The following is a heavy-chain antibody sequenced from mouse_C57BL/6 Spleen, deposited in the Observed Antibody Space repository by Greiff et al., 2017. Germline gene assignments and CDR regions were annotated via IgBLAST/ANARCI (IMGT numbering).Heavy chain of an antibody. J-gene: IGHJ2*01. CDR1: GFTFSSYA. CDR2: ISDGGSYT. Sequence: EVHLVESGGGLVKPGGSLKLSCAASGFTFSSYAMSWVRQTPEKRLEWVATISDGGSYTYYPDNVKGRFTISRDNAKNNLYLQMSHLKSEDTAMYYCASPYLTHWGQGTTLTVSS. CDR3: ASPYLTH. V-gene: IGHV5-4*01. D-gene: IGHD5-1*01.